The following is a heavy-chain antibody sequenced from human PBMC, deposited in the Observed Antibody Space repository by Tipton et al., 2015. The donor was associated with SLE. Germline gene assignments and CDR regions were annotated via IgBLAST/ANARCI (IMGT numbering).Heavy chain of an antibody. Sequence: GSLRLSCAASGFTFSSYGMHWVRQAPGKGLEWVSAISGSGGSTYYADSVKGRFTISRDNSKNTLYLQMNSLRAEDTAVYYCAKGPTPEDYFDYWGQGTLVTVSS. CDR2: ISGSGGST. CDR3: AKGPTPEDYFDY. V-gene: IGHV3-23*01. CDR1: GFTFSSYG. J-gene: IGHJ4*02.